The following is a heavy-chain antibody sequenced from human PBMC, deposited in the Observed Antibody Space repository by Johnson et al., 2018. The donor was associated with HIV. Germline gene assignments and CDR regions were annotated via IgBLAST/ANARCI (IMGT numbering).Heavy chain of an antibody. Sequence: MMLVESGGGLVQPGGSLRLSCAASGFTVSSNYMNWVRQAPGKGLEWVSGISGSGASTYYADSVKGRFTISRDNAKNSLYLQMNSLRVEDTALYYCARGRGGDAISFDVWGQGTMVIVSS. CDR3: ARGRGGDAISFDV. J-gene: IGHJ3*01. D-gene: IGHD3-16*01. V-gene: IGHV3-23*04. CDR2: ISGSGAST. CDR1: GFTVSSNY.